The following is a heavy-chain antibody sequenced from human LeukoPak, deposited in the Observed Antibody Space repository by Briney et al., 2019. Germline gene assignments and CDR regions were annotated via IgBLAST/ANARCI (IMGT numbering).Heavy chain of an antibody. CDR3: ARGDWDPPYYYYGMDV. CDR1: GGSISSGGYY. J-gene: IGHJ6*02. V-gene: IGHV4-31*03. CDR2: IYYSGST. D-gene: IGHD1-26*01. Sequence: PSQTLSLTCTVSGGSISSGGYYWSWIRQHPGKGLEWIGYIYYSGSTYYNPSLKSRVTISVDTSKNQFSLKLSSVTAADTAVYYCARGDWDPPYYYYGMDVWGQGTTVTVSS.